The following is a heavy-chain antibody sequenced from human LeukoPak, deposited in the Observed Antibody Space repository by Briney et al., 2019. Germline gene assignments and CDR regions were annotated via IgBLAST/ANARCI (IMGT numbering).Heavy chain of an antibody. V-gene: IGHV3-23*01. D-gene: IGHD5-18*01. Sequence: GGSLRLSCAASGFTFSSYAMSWVRQAPGKGLEWVSAISGSGSTIYYADSVKGRFTISRDNAKDSLYLQMNSLRAEDTAVYYCARGSDTAMVSGGVYFDYWGQGTLVTVSS. CDR2: ISGSGSTI. CDR3: ARGSDTAMVSGGVYFDY. CDR1: GFTFSSYA. J-gene: IGHJ4*02.